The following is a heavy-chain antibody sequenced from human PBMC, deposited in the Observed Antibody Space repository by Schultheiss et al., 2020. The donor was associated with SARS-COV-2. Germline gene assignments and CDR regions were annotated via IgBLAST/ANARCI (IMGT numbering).Heavy chain of an antibody. J-gene: IGHJ3*02. Sequence: ASVKVSCKASGGTFTSYYMHWVRQAPGQGLEWMGIINPSGGSTSYAQKFQGRVTMTRDTSTSTAYMELSSLRSEDTAVYYCARFPPSAAVAGVWAFDIWGQGTMVTVSS. CDR1: GGTFTSYY. D-gene: IGHD6-19*01. V-gene: IGHV1-46*01. CDR2: INPSGGST. CDR3: ARFPPSAAVAGVWAFDI.